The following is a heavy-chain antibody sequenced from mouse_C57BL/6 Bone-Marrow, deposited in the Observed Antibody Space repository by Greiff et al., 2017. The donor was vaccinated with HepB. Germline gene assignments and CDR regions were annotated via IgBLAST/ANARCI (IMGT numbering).Heavy chain of an antibody. Sequence: QVQLQQPGAELVKPGASVKMSCKASGYTFTSYWITWVKQRPGQGLEWIGDIYPGSGSTKYNEKFKGKATLTADKSSSTAYMQLNSLTSEDSAVYFCARRVDYYAMDYWGQGTSVTVSS. CDR1: GYTFTSYW. CDR3: ARRVDYYAMDY. V-gene: IGHV1-55*01. D-gene: IGHD1-1*01. J-gene: IGHJ4*01. CDR2: IYPGSGST.